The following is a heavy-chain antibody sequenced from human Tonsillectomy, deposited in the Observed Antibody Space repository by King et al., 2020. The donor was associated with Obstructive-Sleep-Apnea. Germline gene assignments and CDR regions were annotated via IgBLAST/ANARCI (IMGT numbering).Heavy chain of an antibody. J-gene: IGHJ4*02. CDR1: GFTFSSYA. V-gene: IGHV3-23*04. D-gene: IGHD3-22*01. Sequence: VQLVESGGGLVQPGGSLRLSCAASGFTFSSYAMSWVRQAPGKGLAWVSSICGSGGSTYYADSVKGRFTITRDNSKNTLYLQMNRLRAEDTAVYYCAKDRASSSYYDSSGYYCFDYWGQGTLVTVSS. CDR3: AKDRASSSYYDSSGYYCFDY. CDR2: ICGSGGST.